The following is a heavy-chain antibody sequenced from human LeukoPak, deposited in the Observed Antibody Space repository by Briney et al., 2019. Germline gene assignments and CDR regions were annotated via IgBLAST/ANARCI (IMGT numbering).Heavy chain of an antibody. D-gene: IGHD6-13*01. Sequence: ASVKVSCKASGYTFTSYGISWVRQAPGQGLEWMGWISAYNGNTNYAQKLQGRVTMTTDTSMSTAYKELRSLRSDDTAVYYCARDYSSSWFYLDYYYGMDVWGQGTTVTVSS. CDR2: ISAYNGNT. J-gene: IGHJ6*02. V-gene: IGHV1-18*01. CDR1: GYTFTSYG. CDR3: ARDYSSSWFYLDYYYGMDV.